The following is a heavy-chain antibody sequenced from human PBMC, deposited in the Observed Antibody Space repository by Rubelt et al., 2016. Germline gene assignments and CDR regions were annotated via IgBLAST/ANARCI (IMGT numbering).Heavy chain of an antibody. D-gene: IGHD2-21*02. CDR2: T. V-gene: IGHV4-59*01. CDR3: AREVYCGGDCYSEDAFDI. J-gene: IGHJ3*02. Sequence: TNYNPSLKSRVTISLDMSTNQFSLKLSSVTAADTAVYYCAREVYCGGDCYSEDAFDIWGQGTMVTVSS.